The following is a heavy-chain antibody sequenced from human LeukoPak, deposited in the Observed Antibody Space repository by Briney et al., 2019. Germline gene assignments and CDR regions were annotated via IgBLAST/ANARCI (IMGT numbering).Heavy chain of an antibody. CDR2: ISAYNGNT. Sequence: ASVKVSCKASGYTFTGYYMHWVRQAPGQGLEWMGWISAYNGNTNYAQKLQGRVTMTTDTSTSTAYMELRSLRSDDTAVYYCARDAQQPQFDYWGQGTLVTVSS. J-gene: IGHJ4*02. CDR1: GYTFTGYY. D-gene: IGHD6-13*01. CDR3: ARDAQQPQFDY. V-gene: IGHV1-18*04.